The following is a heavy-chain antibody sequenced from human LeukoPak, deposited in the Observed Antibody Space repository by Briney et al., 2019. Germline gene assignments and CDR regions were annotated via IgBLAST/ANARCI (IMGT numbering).Heavy chain of an antibody. CDR1: GFTFSSYS. CDR2: ISSSSSTI. D-gene: IGHD2/OR15-2a*01. J-gene: IGHJ5*02. Sequence: AGGSLRLSCAASGFTFSSYSMNWVRQAPGKGLEWVSYISSSSSTIYYADSVKGRFTISRDNSKNTLYLQMNSLRAEDTAVYYCASIIEYNWFDPWGQGTLVTVSS. V-gene: IGHV3-48*01. CDR3: ASIIEYNWFDP.